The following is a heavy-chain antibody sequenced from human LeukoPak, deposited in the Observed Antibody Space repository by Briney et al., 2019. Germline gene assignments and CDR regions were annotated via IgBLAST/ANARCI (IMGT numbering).Heavy chain of an antibody. CDR3: ARHKIAATADNWFDP. J-gene: IGHJ5*02. CDR2: MYYGGRT. Sequence: SETLSLTCSVSGGSISSATYYWGWVRQPPGEGLEWIGSMYYGGRTYYNPSLKSRLTISVDTSRNQFSLRLTSVTAADTAIYFCARHKIAATADNWFDPWGQGTRVTVS. CDR1: GGSISSATYY. D-gene: IGHD6-13*01. V-gene: IGHV4-39*01.